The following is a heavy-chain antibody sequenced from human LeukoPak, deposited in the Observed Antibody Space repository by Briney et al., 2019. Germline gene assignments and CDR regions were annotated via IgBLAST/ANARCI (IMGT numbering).Heavy chain of an antibody. CDR1: GYSFTSYD. CDR2: MNPNSGNK. CDR3: ARDRFGGNWFDP. J-gene: IGHJ5*02. V-gene: IGHV1-8*02. D-gene: IGHD3-10*01. Sequence: ASVTVSCKASGYSFTSYDINWVRQAPGQGLEWVGWMNPNSGNKGYAQKFQGRVTLTRDTSMNTAYMELSNLRSDDTAIYYCARDRFGGNWFDPWGQGTLVTVSS.